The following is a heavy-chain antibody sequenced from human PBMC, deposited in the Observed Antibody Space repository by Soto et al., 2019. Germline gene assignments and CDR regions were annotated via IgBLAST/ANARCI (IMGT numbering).Heavy chain of an antibody. J-gene: IGHJ5*02. Sequence: QVHLQESGPRLVGPSGTLVLTCAVSGDSLSSDKWWTWVRQPPGKGLEWIGEISHRGSTNYSPSFKSRLSLSVDTTKTQFSLRLTSVTAADTAVYYCAAVPLTSGVVSGRFDPWGQGIKVTVSS. CDR2: ISHRGST. CDR1: GDSLSSDKW. V-gene: IGHV4-4*02. CDR3: AAVPLTSGVVSGRFDP. D-gene: IGHD3-3*01.